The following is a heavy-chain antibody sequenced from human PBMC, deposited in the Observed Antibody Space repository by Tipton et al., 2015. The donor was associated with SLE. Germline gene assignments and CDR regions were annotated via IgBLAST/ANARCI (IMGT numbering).Heavy chain of an antibody. CDR1: GGSISSYY. CDR2: VYTRGST. CDR3: ARHGYAGYDFWDY. D-gene: IGHD3-3*01. Sequence: LRLSCTVSGGSISSYYWSWIRQPPGKGLEWIGYVYTRGSTNYNPSLKSRVTISVDTSKNQFSLKLSSVTAADTAVYYCARHGYAGYDFWDYWGQGTLVTVSS. J-gene: IGHJ4*02. V-gene: IGHV4-4*09.